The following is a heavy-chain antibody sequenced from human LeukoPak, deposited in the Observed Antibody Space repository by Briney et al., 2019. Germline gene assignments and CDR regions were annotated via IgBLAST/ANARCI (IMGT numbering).Heavy chain of an antibody. CDR3: AKKGIVAIAGYYFDY. Sequence: GGSLRLSCAASGFTFGSYEMNWVRQAPGKGLEWVSYISKSGSTIYYADSVKGRFTISRDNAKNSLYLQMNSMRAEDTAVYYCAKKGIVAIAGYYFDYWGQGTLVTVAS. CDR1: GFTFGSYE. V-gene: IGHV3-48*03. J-gene: IGHJ4*02. D-gene: IGHD5-12*01. CDR2: ISKSGSTI.